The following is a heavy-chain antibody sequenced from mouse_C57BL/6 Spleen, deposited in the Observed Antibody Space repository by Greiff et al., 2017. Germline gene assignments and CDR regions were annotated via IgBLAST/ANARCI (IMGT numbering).Heavy chain of an antibody. J-gene: IGHJ2*01. Sequence: EVMLVESGGGLVKPGGSLKLSCAASGFTFSSYAMSWVRQTPEKRLEWVATISDGGSYTYYPDNVKGRFTISRDNAKNNLYLQMSHLKSEDTAMYYCAREGDDYFDYWGQGTTLTVSS. CDR2: ISDGGSYT. V-gene: IGHV5-4*01. CDR3: AREGDDYFDY. CDR1: GFTFSSYA. D-gene: IGHD3-3*01.